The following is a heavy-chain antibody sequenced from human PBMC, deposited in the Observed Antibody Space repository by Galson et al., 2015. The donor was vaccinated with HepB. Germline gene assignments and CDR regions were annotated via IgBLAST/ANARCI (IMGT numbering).Heavy chain of an antibody. Sequence: TLSLTCTVSGGSMSSGDYYWTWIRQSPGKGLEWIGFISYSGSTYYNPSLKSRLTISVDSSNNRFSLKLSSVTAADTAVYYCAREGYSYDSNNYSLRWFDPWGQGTLVTVSS. V-gene: IGHV4-30-4*01. J-gene: IGHJ5*02. D-gene: IGHD3-22*01. CDR1: GGSMSSGDYY. CDR2: ISYSGST. CDR3: AREGYSYDSNNYSLRWFDP.